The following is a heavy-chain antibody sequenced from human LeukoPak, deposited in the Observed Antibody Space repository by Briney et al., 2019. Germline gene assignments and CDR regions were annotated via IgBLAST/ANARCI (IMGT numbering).Heavy chain of an antibody. J-gene: IGHJ5*02. CDR3: ARQADWGGDCYSFDP. Sequence: PSETLSLTCAVSGYSISRYYHWGWIRQPPGKGLGGIGSISHGGSTYYNPSPKSRVTISVDTSKNLFSLKLSSVTAADTAVYYCARQADWGGDCYSFDPWGQGTLVTVSS. D-gene: IGHD2-21*01. CDR2: ISHGGST. V-gene: IGHV4-38-2*01. CDR1: GYSISRYYH.